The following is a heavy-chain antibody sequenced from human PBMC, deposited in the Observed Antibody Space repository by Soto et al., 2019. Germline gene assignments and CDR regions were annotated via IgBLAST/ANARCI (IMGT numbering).Heavy chain of an antibody. J-gene: IGHJ5*02. D-gene: IGHD6-13*01. CDR2: ISFDATKT. V-gene: IGHV3-30*03. CDR3: GTDQQLSIP. Sequence: QVQLVESGGGVVQPGGSLTVSCAATGFSINNYGMSWVRQTPGKGLEWVASISFDATKTFYGDSVKGRFTISRDNSMNTLYLHMNILSPEDTTVYYFGTDQQLSIPWGQGTLVIVSS. CDR1: GFSINNYG.